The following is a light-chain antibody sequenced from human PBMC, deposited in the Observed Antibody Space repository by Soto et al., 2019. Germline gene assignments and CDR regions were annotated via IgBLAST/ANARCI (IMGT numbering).Light chain of an antibody. V-gene: IGKV3-20*01. CDR2: AAS. CDR1: QSVSSSF. Sequence: EIVLTPSPGTLSLSPGERATLSCRASQSVSSSFLAWYQQRPGQAPRLLIYAASNTAPGIPDRFSGSGSGAEYTLTISSLQSEDFAVYYCQQYDKWPRTFGQGTKVDIK. CDR3: QQYDKWPRT. J-gene: IGKJ1*01.